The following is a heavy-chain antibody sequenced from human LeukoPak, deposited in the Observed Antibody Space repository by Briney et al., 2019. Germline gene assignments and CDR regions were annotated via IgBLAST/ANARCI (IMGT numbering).Heavy chain of an antibody. CDR1: GGSISSSNYY. V-gene: IGHV4-39*01. Sequence: SETLSLTCTVSGGSISSSNYYRGWIRQPPGKGLEWIGSIYYSGSTYYNPSLKSRVTISVDTSKNQFSLKLSSVTAADTAVYYCARKVGATLGYWGQGTLVTVSS. J-gene: IGHJ4*02. CDR2: IYYSGST. CDR3: ARKVGATLGY. D-gene: IGHD1-26*01.